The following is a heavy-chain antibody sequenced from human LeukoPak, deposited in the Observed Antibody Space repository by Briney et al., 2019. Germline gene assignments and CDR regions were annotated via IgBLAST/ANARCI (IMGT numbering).Heavy chain of an antibody. D-gene: IGHD3-3*01. CDR3: ARAGYYDFWSGPTAFDY. CDR1: GGTFSSYA. CDR2: IIPILGIA. J-gene: IGHJ4*02. V-gene: IGHV1-69*04. Sequence: SVKVSCKASGGTFSSYAISWVRQAPGQGLEWMGRIIPILGIANYAQKFQGRVTMTTDTSTSTAYMELRSLRSDDTAVYYCARAGYYDFWSGPTAFDYWGQGTLVTVSS.